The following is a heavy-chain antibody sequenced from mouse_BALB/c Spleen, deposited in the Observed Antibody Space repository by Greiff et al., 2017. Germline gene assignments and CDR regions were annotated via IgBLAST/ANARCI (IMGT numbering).Heavy chain of an antibody. J-gene: IGHJ4*01. CDR3: ARPFYYGSSSYAMDY. CDR2: IYPGDGDT. Sequence: QVHVKQSGAELVRPGSSVKISCKASGYAFSSYWMNWVKQRPGQGLEWIGQIYPGDGDTNYNGKFKGKATLTADKSSSTAYMQLSSLTSEDSAVYFCARPFYYGSSSYAMDYWGQGTSVTVSS. D-gene: IGHD1-1*01. CDR1: GYAFSSYW. V-gene: IGHV1-80*01.